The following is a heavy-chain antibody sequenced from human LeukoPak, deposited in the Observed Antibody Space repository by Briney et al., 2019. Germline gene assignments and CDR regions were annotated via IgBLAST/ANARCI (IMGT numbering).Heavy chain of an antibody. V-gene: IGHV1-18*04. CDR2: ISAYNGNT. CDR1: GYTFTSYY. Sequence: GASVKVSCKASGYTFTSYYMHWVRQAPGQGLEWMGWISAYNGNTNYAQKLQGRVTMTTDTSTSTAYTELRSLRSDDTAVYYCARDLGIRYSSSWYGKNWFDPWGQGTLVTVSS. CDR3: ARDLGIRYSSSWYGKNWFDP. J-gene: IGHJ5*02. D-gene: IGHD6-13*01.